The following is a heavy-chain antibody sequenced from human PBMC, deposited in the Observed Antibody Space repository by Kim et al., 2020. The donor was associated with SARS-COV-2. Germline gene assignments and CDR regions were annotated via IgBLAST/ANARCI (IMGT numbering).Heavy chain of an antibody. V-gene: IGHV1-3*01. CDR2: GNGKK. Sequence: GNGKKKYSQRFQGRVTFNTDTSASTAYMELSFLRSEDSAVYYCLGGFYFDYWGQGTLVTVSS. D-gene: IGHD3-16*01. J-gene: IGHJ4*02. CDR3: LGGFYFDY.